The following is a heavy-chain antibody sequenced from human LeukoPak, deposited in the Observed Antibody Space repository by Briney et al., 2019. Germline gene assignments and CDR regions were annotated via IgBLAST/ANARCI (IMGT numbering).Heavy chain of an antibody. D-gene: IGHD3-3*01. J-gene: IGHJ4*02. CDR3: AKDLTYYDFWSGYYPDY. Sequence: GRSLRLSCAASGFTFSSYGMPWVRQAPGKGLEWVAVISYDGSNKYYADSVKGRFTISRDNSKNTLYLQMNSLRAEDTAVYYCAKDLTYYDFWSGYYPDYWGQGTLVTVSS. CDR2: ISYDGSNK. CDR1: GFTFSSYG. V-gene: IGHV3-30*18.